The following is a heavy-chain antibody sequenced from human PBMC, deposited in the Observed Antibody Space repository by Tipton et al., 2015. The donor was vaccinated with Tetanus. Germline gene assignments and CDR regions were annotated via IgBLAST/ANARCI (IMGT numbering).Heavy chain of an antibody. V-gene: IGHV3-23*01. CDR2: ISGSGGST. CDR3: ARDSPVVPAAMEFDY. D-gene: IGHD2-2*01. J-gene: IGHJ4*02. CDR1: GFTVSSNY. Sequence: SLRLSCAASGFTVSSNYMSWVRQAPGKGLEWVSAISGSGGSTYYADSVKGRFTISRDNSKNTLYLQMNSLRAEDTAVYYCARDSPVVPAAMEFDYWGQGTLVTVSS.